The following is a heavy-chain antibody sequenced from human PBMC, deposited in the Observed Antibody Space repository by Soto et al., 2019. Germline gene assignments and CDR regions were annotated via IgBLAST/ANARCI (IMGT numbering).Heavy chain of an antibody. CDR2: IYWNDDR. V-gene: IGHV2-5*01. J-gene: IGHJ6*02. CDR3: IYRRASWDYHGLDV. CDR1: GFSLTTGGVC. D-gene: IGHD2-21*01. Sequence: QFTLKESGPTLVKPTQPLPLTCTFSGFSLTTGGVCVGWIRQPPGRSLEWLAVIYWNDDRRRSPSLENRLTITNDTSKNQVVLTMTNMDPVDTATYYCIYRRASWDYHGLDVWGQGTPVTVSS.